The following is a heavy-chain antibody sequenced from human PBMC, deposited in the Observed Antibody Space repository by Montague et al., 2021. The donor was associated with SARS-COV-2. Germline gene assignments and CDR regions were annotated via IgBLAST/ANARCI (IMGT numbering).Heavy chain of an antibody. J-gene: IGHJ6*02. Sequence: SLRLSCAASGFTVSSNYMSWVRQAPGKGLEWVSVIYSGGSTYYADSVKGRFTISRDNSKNTLYLHMNSLRAEDTAVYYCARDVSPIGLMDVWGQGTTVTVSS. V-gene: IGHV3-53*01. CDR3: ARDVSPIGLMDV. CDR2: IYSGGST. CDR1: GFTVSSNY.